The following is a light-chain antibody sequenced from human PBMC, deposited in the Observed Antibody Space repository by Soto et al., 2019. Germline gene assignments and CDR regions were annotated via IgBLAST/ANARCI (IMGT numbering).Light chain of an antibody. J-gene: IGKJ1*01. CDR1: QSVSSSY. V-gene: IGKV3-20*01. CDR3: QQYGSPPT. Sequence: DIVLTQSPGTLSLSPGERATLSCRASQSVSSSYLAWYQQKPGQAPRILIYGASSRATGIPDRFSVSGSGTDFTLTISRLEPEDFAVYYCQQYGSPPTFGQGTKVDI. CDR2: GAS.